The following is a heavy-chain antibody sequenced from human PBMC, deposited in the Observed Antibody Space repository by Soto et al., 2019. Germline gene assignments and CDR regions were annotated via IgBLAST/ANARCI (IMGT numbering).Heavy chain of an antibody. CDR1: GFTFSTYA. CDR2: ISYDGSNK. V-gene: IGHV3-30*18. J-gene: IGHJ6*02. Sequence: QVQLVESGGGVVQPGRSLRLSCAASGFTFSTYAMHWVRQAPGKGLEWVAVISYDGSNKYYADSVTGRFTISRDNFKNTRYLQMNSLRADDTAVYYCAKDTDPAPNGADVWGQGTTVTVSS. CDR3: AKDTDPAPNGADV.